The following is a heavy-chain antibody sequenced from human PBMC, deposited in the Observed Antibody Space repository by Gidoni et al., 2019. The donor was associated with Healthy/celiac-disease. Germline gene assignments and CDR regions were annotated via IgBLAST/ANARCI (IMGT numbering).Heavy chain of an antibody. CDR2: ISSSSSYI. CDR3: ARDKTGTTLLPDY. V-gene: IGHV3-21*01. D-gene: IGHD1-7*01. CDR1: GFTFSSYS. Sequence: EVQLVESGGGLVKPGGALRLSWSASGFTFSSYSMNWVRQAPGKGLGWVSSISSSSSYIYYADSVKGRFTISRDNAKNSLYLQMNSLRAEDTAVYYCARDKTGTTLLPDYWGQGTLVTVSA. J-gene: IGHJ4*02.